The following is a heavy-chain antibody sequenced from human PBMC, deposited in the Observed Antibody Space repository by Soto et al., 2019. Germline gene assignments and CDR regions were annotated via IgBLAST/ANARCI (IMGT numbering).Heavy chain of an antibody. V-gene: IGHV3-23*01. J-gene: IGHJ4*02. Sequence: GGSLRTSRAASVVLSTNVFITGVRKAPGKGLEWVSALSGGGGTTHYADYVPGRFTISSDNSKNTMILHMHSLSAVDTAVYYCAKDRVGYNCNYGPPAYWGLGTLVTVSS. CDR2: LSGGGGTT. D-gene: IGHD1-7*01. CDR3: AKDRVGYNCNYGPPAY. CDR1: VVLSTNVF.